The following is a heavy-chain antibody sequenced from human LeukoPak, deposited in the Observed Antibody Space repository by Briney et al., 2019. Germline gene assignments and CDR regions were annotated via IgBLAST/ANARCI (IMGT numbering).Heavy chain of an antibody. CDR2: IYHSGST. V-gene: IGHV4-59*11. D-gene: IGHD5-18*01. Sequence: SETLSLTCTVSGDSLSSHYWSWIRQPPGKGLEWIGYIYHSGSTYYDPSLKSRVTISVDGSKNQFSLKLSSVTAADTAVYYCARRTRVDTAMVTHYYFDYWGQGTLVTVSS. CDR1: GDSLSSHY. J-gene: IGHJ4*02. CDR3: ARRTRVDTAMVTHYYFDY.